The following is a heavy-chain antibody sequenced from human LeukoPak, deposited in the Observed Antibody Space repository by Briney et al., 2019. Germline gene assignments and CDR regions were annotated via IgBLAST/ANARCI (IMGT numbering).Heavy chain of an antibody. CDR2: IYPGDSDT. CDR3: ARQAGYSSSWYGGYFDY. V-gene: IGHV5-51*01. Sequence: GESLKISCKGSGYSFTSYLIGWVRQMPGKGLGWMGIIYPGDSDTRYSPSFQGQVTISADKSISTAYLQWSSLKASDTAMYYCARQAGYSSSWYGGYFDYWGQGTLVTVSS. D-gene: IGHD6-13*01. CDR1: GYSFTSYL. J-gene: IGHJ4*02.